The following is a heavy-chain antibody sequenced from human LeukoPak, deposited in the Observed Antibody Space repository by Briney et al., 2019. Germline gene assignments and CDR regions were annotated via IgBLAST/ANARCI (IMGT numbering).Heavy chain of an antibody. CDR3: ARERIAARRGYAFDI. Sequence: SETLSLTCAVYGGSFSGYYWSWIRQPPGNGLEWIGEINHSGSTNYNPSLKSRVTISVDTSKNQFSLKLSSVTAADTAVYYCARERIAARRGYAFDIWGQGTMVTVSS. CDR2: INHSGST. CDR1: GGSFSGYY. J-gene: IGHJ3*02. V-gene: IGHV4-34*01. D-gene: IGHD6-6*01.